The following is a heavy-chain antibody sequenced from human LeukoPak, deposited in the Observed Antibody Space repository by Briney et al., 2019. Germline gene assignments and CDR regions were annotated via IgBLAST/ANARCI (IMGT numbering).Heavy chain of an antibody. CDR3: ARADYYNSGSYPYYFDY. Sequence: SETLSLTCTVSGDSISNYYWTWIRQSPGKGLEWIGYIYYTGSTNYNPSLKSRVTISKDTSKNQFSLRLSSVTAADTAVYYCARADYYNSGSYPYYFDYWGQGTLVTVSS. CDR1: GDSISNYY. D-gene: IGHD3-10*01. J-gene: IGHJ4*02. V-gene: IGHV4-59*01. CDR2: IYYTGST.